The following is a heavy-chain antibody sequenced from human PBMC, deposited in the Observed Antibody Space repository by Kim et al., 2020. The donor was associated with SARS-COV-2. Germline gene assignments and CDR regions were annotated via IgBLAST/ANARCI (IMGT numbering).Heavy chain of an antibody. J-gene: IGHJ4*02. CDR3: ARHRREPYHLDY. Sequence: GGSLRLSCEASGFPFSDYWMSWVRQAPGKGLEWVANIKEDGSETSYADSVKGRFTISRDNAKNSLYLQMDSLRADDTAKYYCARHRREPYHLDYWGQGT. CDR1: GFPFSDYW. D-gene: IGHD2-2*01. CDR2: IKEDGSET. V-gene: IGHV3-7*01.